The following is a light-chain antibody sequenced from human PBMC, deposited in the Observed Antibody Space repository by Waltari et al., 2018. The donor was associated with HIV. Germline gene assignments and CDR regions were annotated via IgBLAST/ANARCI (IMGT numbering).Light chain of an antibody. J-gene: IGKJ2*01. CDR2: DAS. CDR1: QSVSSY. V-gene: IGKV3-11*01. CDR3: QQRSNRPPKYT. Sequence: IVLTQSPATLSLSPGERATLSCRASQSVSSYLAWYQQKPGRAPRLLIYDASNRATGIPARFSGSGSGTDFTLTISSLEPEDFAVYYCQQRSNRPPKYTFGQGTKLEIK.